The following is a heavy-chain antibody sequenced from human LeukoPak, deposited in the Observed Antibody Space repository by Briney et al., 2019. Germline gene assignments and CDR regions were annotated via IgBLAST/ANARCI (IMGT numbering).Heavy chain of an antibody. D-gene: IGHD3-10*02. CDR1: GGSISSGGYS. V-gene: IGHV4-30-2*01. J-gene: IGHJ3*02. CDR2: INHSGST. CDR3: ARHLFSGAFDI. Sequence: SETLSLTCAVSGGSISSGGYSWSWIRQPPGRGLEWIGEINHSGSTNYNPSLKSRVTISVDTSKNQFSLKLSSVTAADTAVYYCARHLFSGAFDIWGQGTMVTVSS.